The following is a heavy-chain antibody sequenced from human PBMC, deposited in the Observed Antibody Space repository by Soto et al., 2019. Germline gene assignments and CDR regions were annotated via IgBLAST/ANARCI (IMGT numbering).Heavy chain of an antibody. CDR3: ARDPVRGDGYTLEY. Sequence: GGSLRLSCAASGFTFSSYWMSWVRQAPGKGLEWVANIKPDGSKTNHVDSVKGRFTISRDNAKSSLYLQVNSLRAEDSAVYYCARDPVRGDGYTLEYWGQGALVPVSS. CDR2: IKPDGSKT. V-gene: IGHV3-7*01. D-gene: IGHD3-10*01. J-gene: IGHJ4*02. CDR1: GFTFSSYW.